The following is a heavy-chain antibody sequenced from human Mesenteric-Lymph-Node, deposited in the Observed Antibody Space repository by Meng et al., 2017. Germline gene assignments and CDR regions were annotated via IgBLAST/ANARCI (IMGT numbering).Heavy chain of an antibody. J-gene: IGHJ5*02. CDR2: IGHSGFT. D-gene: IGHD6-19*01. CDR1: GGSISTSGYY. V-gene: IGHV4-39*01. CDR3: VRSSGWVKTGFDP. Sequence: PQLWGSAPGLVRPSEARSLSCSVSGGSISTSGYYWGWIRQPPGKGLEWIGSIGHSGFTYYTPSLKSRVTVSIDTSRNQFSLWLTSVTAADTAVYYCVRSSGWVKTGFDPWGQGTLVTVSS.